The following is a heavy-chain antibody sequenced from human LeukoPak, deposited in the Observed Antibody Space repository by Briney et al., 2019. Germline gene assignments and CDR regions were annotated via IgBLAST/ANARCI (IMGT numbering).Heavy chain of an antibody. V-gene: IGHV5-51*01. D-gene: IGHD4-11*01. Sequence: AGEALKISCKGSGNSFTSYWIGWVRPMPGKGMEWMGIIYPGAADTRYSPSFQGQVTISGDKSISTAYLQWSSLKASDTAMYYCARLIPYSNKPSYYYYHYMDVWGKGTTVTVSS. CDR1: GNSFTSYW. CDR3: ARLIPYSNKPSYYYYHYMDV. J-gene: IGHJ6*03. CDR2: IYPGAADT.